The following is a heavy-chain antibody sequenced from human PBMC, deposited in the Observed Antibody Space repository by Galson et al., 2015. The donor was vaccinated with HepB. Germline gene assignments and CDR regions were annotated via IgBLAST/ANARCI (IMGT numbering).Heavy chain of an antibody. J-gene: IGHJ4*02. CDR2: ISSSSSTI. D-gene: IGHD4-17*01. CDR1: GFTFSSYS. V-gene: IGHV3-48*01. CDR3: ATRFNYGDYD. Sequence: SLRLSCAASGFTFSSYSMNWVRQAPGKGLEWVSYISSSSSTIYYADSVKGRFTISRDNAKNSLYLQMNSLRAEDTAVYYCATRFNYGDYDWGQGTLVTVSS.